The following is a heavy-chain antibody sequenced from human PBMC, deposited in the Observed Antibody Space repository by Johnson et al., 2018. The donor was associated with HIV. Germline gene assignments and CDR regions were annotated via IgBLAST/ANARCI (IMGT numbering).Heavy chain of an antibody. V-gene: IGHV3-66*01. J-gene: IGHJ3*02. CDR2: IYSGGST. Sequence: VQLVESGGGLVQPGGSLRLSCAASGFTVSSNYMSWVRQAPGKGLEWVSVIYSGGSTYYADSVKGRFIISRDNSKNTLYLQMNSLRAEDTAVYYCARDRSYYHSSGYYYSDAFDIWGQGTMVTVSS. CDR1: GFTVSSNY. CDR3: ARDRSYYHSSGYYYSDAFDI. D-gene: IGHD3-22*01.